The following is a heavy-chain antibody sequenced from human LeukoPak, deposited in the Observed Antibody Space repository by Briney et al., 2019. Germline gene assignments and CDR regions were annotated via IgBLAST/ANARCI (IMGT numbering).Heavy chain of an antibody. CDR2: ISGSGGST. V-gene: IGHV3-23*01. CDR1: GFTFSSYA. D-gene: IGHD5-18*01. J-gene: IGHJ4*02. CDR3: AKDSTIQLWLGDYFDY. Sequence: GGSLRLSCAASGFTFSSYAMSWVRQAPGKGLEWVSAISGSGGSTYYADSVKGRFTISRDNSKNTLYLQMNSLRAEDTAVYYCAKDSTIQLWLGDYFDYWGQGTLVTVSS.